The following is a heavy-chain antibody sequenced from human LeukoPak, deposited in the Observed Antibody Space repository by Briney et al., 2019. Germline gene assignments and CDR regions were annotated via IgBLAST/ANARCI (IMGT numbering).Heavy chain of an antibody. CDR1: GFTFSNYW. CDR3: ATRRCSIAACRASSYRCFDF. D-gene: IGHD2-15*01. V-gene: IGHV3-7*01. J-gene: IGHJ6*04. CDR2: INEDGGGK. Sequence: GGSLRLSCAASGFTFSNYWMGWVRQAPGKGLEWVANINEDGGGKYYVESVKGRFTISRDNARNSVHLELSNLRAEDTAVYYCATRRCSIAACRASSYRCFDFWGKGTTVIVSS.